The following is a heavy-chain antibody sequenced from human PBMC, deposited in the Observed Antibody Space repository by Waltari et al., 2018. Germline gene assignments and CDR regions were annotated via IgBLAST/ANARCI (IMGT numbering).Heavy chain of an antibody. CDR1: GFTFSSYS. J-gene: IGHJ4*02. V-gene: IGHV4-59*01. Sequence: VQLVESGGGLVQPGGSLRLSCAASGFTFSSYSMNWVRQAPGKGLGLIGYIYYSGSTNYNPSLKSRVTISVDTSKNQFSLKLSSVTAADTAVYYCAREELPSVYWGQGTLVTVSS. CDR3: AREELPSVY. D-gene: IGHD1-7*01. CDR2: IYYSGST.